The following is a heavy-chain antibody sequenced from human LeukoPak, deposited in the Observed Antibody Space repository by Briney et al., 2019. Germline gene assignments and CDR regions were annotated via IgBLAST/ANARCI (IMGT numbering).Heavy chain of an antibody. J-gene: IGHJ5*02. Sequence: ASVKVSCKASGYTFTSYYMHWVRQAPGQGLEWMGIINPSGGSTSYAQKFQGRVTMTRDTSTSTVYKELSSLRSEDTAVYYCARDFPDYYDSSGRENWFDPWGQGTLVTVSS. CDR3: ARDFPDYYDSSGRENWFDP. V-gene: IGHV1-46*01. CDR2: INPSGGST. CDR1: GYTFTSYY. D-gene: IGHD3-22*01.